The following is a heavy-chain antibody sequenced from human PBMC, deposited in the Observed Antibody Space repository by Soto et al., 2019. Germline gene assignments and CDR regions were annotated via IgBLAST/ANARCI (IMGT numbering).Heavy chain of an antibody. CDR1: GFTFSSYS. CDR2: ISSSSSYI. Sequence: PGGSLRLSCAASGFTFSSYSMNWVRQAPGKGLEWVSSISSSSSYIYYADSVKGRFTISRDNAKNSLYLQMNSLRAEDTAVYYCARDVSNYGDYDEVYWGQGTLVTVSS. V-gene: IGHV3-21*01. CDR3: ARDVSNYGDYDEVY. J-gene: IGHJ4*02. D-gene: IGHD4-17*01.